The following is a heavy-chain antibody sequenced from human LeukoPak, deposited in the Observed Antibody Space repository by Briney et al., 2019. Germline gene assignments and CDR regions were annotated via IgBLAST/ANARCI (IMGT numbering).Heavy chain of an antibody. CDR1: GFTFDDYA. V-gene: IGHV3-9*01. J-gene: IGHJ4*02. CDR2: ISWNSGSI. D-gene: IGHD6-19*01. CDR3: AKATSSGRDHYFDY. Sequence: PGGSLRLSCAASGFTFDDYAMHWVRQAPGKGLEWVSGISWNSGSIGYADSVKGRFTISRDNAKNSLYLQMNSLRAEDTALYYCAKATSSGRDHYFDYWGQGTLVTVSS.